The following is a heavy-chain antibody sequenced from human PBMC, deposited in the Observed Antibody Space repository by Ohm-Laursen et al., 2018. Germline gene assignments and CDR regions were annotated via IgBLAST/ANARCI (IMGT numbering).Heavy chain of an antibody. CDR1: GFTFSSYE. CDR3: VRGVWFDP. J-gene: IGHJ5*02. CDR2: ISSSGTTI. V-gene: IGHV3-48*03. Sequence: SLRLSCAASGFTFSSYEMNWVRQAPGKGLEWVSYISSSGTTIYYADSMKGRFTISRDNAKNSLYLQMKSLRAEDTAVYYCVRGVWFDPWGQGTLVTVSS.